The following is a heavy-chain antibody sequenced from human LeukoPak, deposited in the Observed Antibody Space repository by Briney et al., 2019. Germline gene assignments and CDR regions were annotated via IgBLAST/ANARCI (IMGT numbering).Heavy chain of an antibody. J-gene: IGHJ4*02. CDR2: INHSGST. CDR3: ARGRTWAMIVVVKGPYYFDY. Sequence: SETLSLTCAVYGGSFSGYYWSWIRQPPGKGLEWIGEINHSGSTNYNPSLKRRVTISVDTSNNQFSLKLSSVTAADTAVYYCARGRTWAMIVVVKGPYYFDYWGQGTLVTVSS. V-gene: IGHV4-34*01. CDR1: GGSFSGYY. D-gene: IGHD3-22*01.